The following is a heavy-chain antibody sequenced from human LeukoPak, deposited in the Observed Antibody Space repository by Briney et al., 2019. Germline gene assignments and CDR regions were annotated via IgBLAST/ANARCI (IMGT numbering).Heavy chain of an antibody. Sequence: GGSLRLSCAASGFTFSSYEIHWVRQAPGKGLEWVSKIGGIGSIMYADSVKGRFTISTDSAKSSVYLQMNSLRAEDTAVYYCARRLPYYGMDVWGQGTTVIVSS. J-gene: IGHJ6*02. V-gene: IGHV3-48*03. CDR3: ARRLPYYGMDV. CDR1: GFTFSSYE. CDR2: IGGIGSIM.